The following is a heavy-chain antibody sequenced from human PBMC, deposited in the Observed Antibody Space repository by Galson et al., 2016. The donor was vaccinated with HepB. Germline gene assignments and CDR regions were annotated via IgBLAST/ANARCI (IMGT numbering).Heavy chain of an antibody. CDR3: ARGDNPDYGDYASAYDYMDV. CDR1: GVSINTHH. Sequence: ETLSLTCAVSGVSINTHHWNWIRQPPGKGLEWIGEINHSGSTTYNPSLKSRLTISVDTSKNQFSLKLSSVTAADTAVYYCARGDNPDYGDYASAYDYMDVWGKGTTVTVSS. CDR2: INHSGST. V-gene: IGHV4-34*01. J-gene: IGHJ6*03. D-gene: IGHD4-17*01.